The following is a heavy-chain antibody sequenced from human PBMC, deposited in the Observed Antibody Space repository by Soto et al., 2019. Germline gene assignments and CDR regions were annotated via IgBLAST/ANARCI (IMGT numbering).Heavy chain of an antibody. J-gene: IGHJ6*02. CDR1: GYTFTGYY. V-gene: IGHV1-2*02. CDR3: ARDKGYSYGLSYYYGMDV. Sequence: GASVKVSCKASGYTFTGYYMHWVRQAPGQGLEWMGWINPNSGGTNYAQKFQGRVTMTRDTSISTAYMELSRLRSDDTAVYYCARDKGYSYGLSYYYGMDVWGQGTTVTVS. D-gene: IGHD5-18*01. CDR2: INPNSGGT.